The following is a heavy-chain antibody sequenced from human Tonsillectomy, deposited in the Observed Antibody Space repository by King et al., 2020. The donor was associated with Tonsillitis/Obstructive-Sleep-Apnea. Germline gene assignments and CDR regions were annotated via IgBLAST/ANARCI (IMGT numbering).Heavy chain of an antibody. V-gene: IGHV4-59*01. J-gene: IGHJ6*03. CDR1: GGSISSYY. Sequence: VQLQESGPGLVKPSETLSLTCTVSGGSISSYYWSWIRQPPGKGLEWIGCIYYSGSTNYNPSLTSRGTISVDTSKKQFSLKLGSVTAADTAVYYCARLRYDILTGYSNDYYYYYMDVWGKGTTVTVSS. CDR3: ARLRYDILTGYSNDYYYYYMDV. D-gene: IGHD3-9*01. CDR2: IYYSGST.